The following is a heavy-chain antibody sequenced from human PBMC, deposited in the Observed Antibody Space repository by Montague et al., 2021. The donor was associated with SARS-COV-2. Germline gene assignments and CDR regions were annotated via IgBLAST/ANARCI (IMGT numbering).Heavy chain of an antibody. CDR1: GDPINTYY. D-gene: IGHD6-13*01. CDR3: ARQAAGSYFYYGVDV. Sequence: SETQSLTCTVSGDPINTYYWNWIRQPPGKGLEWLGSIFYTGSTDYNPSLKSRVTISLDTSKNQFFLKVTSVTAADTAVYYCARQAAGSYFYYGVDVWGQGTPVTVPS. CDR2: IFYTGST. V-gene: IGHV4-59*12. J-gene: IGHJ6*02.